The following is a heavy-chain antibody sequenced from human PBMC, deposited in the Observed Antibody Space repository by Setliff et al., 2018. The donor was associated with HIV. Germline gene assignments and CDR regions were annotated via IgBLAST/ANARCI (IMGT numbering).Heavy chain of an antibody. J-gene: IGHJ4*02. CDR2: IFSSGST. V-gene: IGHV4-61*02. CDR3: ARDPVITMMVGPRFYFDY. Sequence: SETLSLTCSVSGASVVSGSYYWSWIRQPAGKGLEWIGRIFSSGSTSYNPSLKSRVTMSVDTSKNQFSLRLSSVTAADTAVYYCARDPVITMMVGPRFYFDYWGQGILVTVSS. CDR1: GASVVSGSYY. D-gene: IGHD3-22*01.